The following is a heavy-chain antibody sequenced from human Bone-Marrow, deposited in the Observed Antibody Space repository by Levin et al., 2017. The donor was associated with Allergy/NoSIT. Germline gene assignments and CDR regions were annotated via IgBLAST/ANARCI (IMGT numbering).Heavy chain of an antibody. CDR1: GFNFDNYA. V-gene: IGHV3-9*01. J-gene: IGHJ1*01. Sequence: GGSLRLSCAASGFNFDNYAMHWVRLVPGKGLEWVSGISWNSGTIAYADSVKGRFTISRDSAKSSLYLEMNSLRAEDAAVYDCAKAAGYATGKGSFQHWVPGTLVPLSS. CDR2: ISWNSGTI. D-gene: IGHD2-2*01. CDR3: AKAAGYATGKGSFQH.